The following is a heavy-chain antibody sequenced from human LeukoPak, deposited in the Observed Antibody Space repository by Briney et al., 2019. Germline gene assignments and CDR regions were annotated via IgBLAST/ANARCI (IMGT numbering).Heavy chain of an antibody. D-gene: IGHD3-22*01. Sequence: PGGSLRLSCATSGFTFSSYSMNWVRQAPGKGLEWVSSISSSSSYIYYADSVKGRFTISRDNAKNSLYLQMNSLRAEDTAVYYCARGWSTAVYYYDSSGYYFHGGQGTLVTVSS. CDR1: GFTFSSYS. V-gene: IGHV3-21*01. CDR2: ISSSSSYI. J-gene: IGHJ4*02. CDR3: ARGWSTAVYYYDSSGYYFH.